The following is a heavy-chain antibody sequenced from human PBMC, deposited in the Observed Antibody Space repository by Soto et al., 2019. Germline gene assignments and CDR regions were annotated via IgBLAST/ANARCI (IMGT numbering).Heavy chain of an antibody. CDR3: ASPRGNTPAGWYFDL. V-gene: IGHV4-59*08. Sequence: QVQLQESGPGLVKPSETLSLTCTVSGDFISSHYWSWIRQPPGKGLEWIGYVYHDAKTDPKPSLKCRVTIAMDTSKNQISLSLAYVTAAYTAVYSCASPRGNTPAGWYFDLWGRGTLFTVSS. CDR2: VYHDAKT. J-gene: IGHJ2*01. D-gene: IGHD3-10*01. CDR1: GDFISSHY.